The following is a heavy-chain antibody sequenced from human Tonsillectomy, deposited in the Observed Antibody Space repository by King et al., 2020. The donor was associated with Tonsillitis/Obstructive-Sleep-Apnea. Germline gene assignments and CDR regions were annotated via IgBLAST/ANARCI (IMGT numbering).Heavy chain of an antibody. J-gene: IGHJ3*02. D-gene: IGHD4-17*01. CDR1: GGSISSSNG. CDR2: IYHRGST. V-gene: IGHV4-4*02. CDR3: ARDRGFYGDSSFDI. Sequence: VQLQESGPGLVKPSGTLSLTCAVSGGSISSSNGWSWVRQPPGKGLEWIGDIYHRGSTNYNPSLKSRVTISVNKSNNQFSLRLTSVTAADTAVYYCARDRGFYGDSSFDIWGQGTMVAVSS.